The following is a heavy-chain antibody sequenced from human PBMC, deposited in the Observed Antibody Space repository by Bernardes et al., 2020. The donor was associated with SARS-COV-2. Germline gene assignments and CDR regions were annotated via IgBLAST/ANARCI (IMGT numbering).Heavy chain of an antibody. D-gene: IGHD3-10*01. Sequence: GGSLRLSCAASGFTFNSYYMTWVRQAPGKGLEWVSIIYTDGVTKYADSVRGRFTISRDNSKNTLFLQMNRLRTDDTAVYYCVRPLNYYGSGSYDHFWGQGTPVTVSS. V-gene: IGHV3-66*02. CDR2: IYTDGVT. CDR1: GFTFNSYY. CDR3: VRPLNYYGSGSYDHF. J-gene: IGHJ4*02.